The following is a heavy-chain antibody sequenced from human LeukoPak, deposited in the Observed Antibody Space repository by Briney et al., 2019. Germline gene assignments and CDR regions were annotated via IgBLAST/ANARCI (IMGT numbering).Heavy chain of an antibody. CDR1: GGSFSGYY. CDR2: INHSGST. D-gene: IGHD6-6*01. CDR3: ARAAHRSQNLDY. V-gene: IGHV4-34*01. J-gene: IGHJ4*02. Sequence: SETLSLTCAVYGGSFSGYYWSWIRQPPGKGLEWIGEINHSGSTNYNPSLKSRVTISVDTSKNQFSLKLSSVTAADTAVYYCARAAHRSQNLDYWGQGTLVTVSP.